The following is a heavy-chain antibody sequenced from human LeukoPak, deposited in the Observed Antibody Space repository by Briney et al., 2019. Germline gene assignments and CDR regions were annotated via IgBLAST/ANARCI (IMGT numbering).Heavy chain of an antibody. CDR1: GFTFSSYG. CDR3: AKDRTDYVWGSYRYIYYYYGMDV. D-gene: IGHD3-16*02. Sequence: GRSLRLSCAASGFTFSSYGMHWVRQAPGKGLEWVAVISYDGSNKYYADSVKGRFTISRDNSKNTLYLQMNSLRAEDRAVYYCAKDRTDYVWGSYRYIYYYYGMDVWGKGTTVPVSS. CDR2: ISYDGSNK. V-gene: IGHV3-30*18. J-gene: IGHJ6*04.